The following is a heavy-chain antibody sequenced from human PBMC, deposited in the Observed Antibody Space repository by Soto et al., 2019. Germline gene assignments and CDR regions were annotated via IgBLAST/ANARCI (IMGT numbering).Heavy chain of an antibody. Sequence: GASVKVSCKASGYTFTGYYMHWVRQAPGQGLEWMGWINPNSGGTNYAQKFQGRVTMTRDTSISTAYMELSRLRSDDTAVYYCARDHYYDFWSGSHTGYYYYGMDVWGQGTTVTVSS. D-gene: IGHD3-3*01. CDR2: INPNSGGT. J-gene: IGHJ6*02. CDR1: GYTFTGYY. CDR3: ARDHYYDFWSGSHTGYYYYGMDV. V-gene: IGHV1-2*02.